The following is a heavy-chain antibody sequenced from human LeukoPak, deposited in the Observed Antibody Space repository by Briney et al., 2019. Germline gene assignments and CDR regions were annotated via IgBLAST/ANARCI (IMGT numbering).Heavy chain of an antibody. D-gene: IGHD3-22*01. Sequence: NPSETLSLTCAVSGYSISSGYYWGWVRQPPGKGLEWIGSIYHTGSPYYNPSLKSRVTISVDTSKNQFSLKLSSVTAADTAVYYCARDAQTYYYHSSGYYFEYWGQGSLVTVSS. CDR3: ARDAQTYYYHSSGYYFEY. CDR1: GYSISSGYY. CDR2: IYHTGSP. V-gene: IGHV4-38-2*02. J-gene: IGHJ4*02.